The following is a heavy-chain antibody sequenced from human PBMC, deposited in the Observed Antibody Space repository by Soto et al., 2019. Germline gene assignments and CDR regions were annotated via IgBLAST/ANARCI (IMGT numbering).Heavy chain of an antibody. J-gene: IGHJ4*02. V-gene: IGHV4-39*01. CDR3: ARKPVLAGYYFDY. CDR1: GGSISSSSYY. CDR2: IYYSGST. D-gene: IGHD3-3*02. Sequence: QLQLQESGPGLVKPSETLSLTCTVSGGSISSSSYYWGWIRQPPGKGLEWIGSIYYSGSTYYNPSLKSRDTIYVHTSENQCSLTLSSVAAAATAVYYGARKPVLAGYYFDYWGQGTLVTFSS.